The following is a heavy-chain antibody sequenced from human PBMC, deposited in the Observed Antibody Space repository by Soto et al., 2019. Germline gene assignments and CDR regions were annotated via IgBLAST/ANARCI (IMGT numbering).Heavy chain of an antibody. CDR1: GFTFSSHA. CDR3: ARDMSGGTYNYYYGMDV. Sequence: PGGSLRLSCTASGFTFSSHAMTWVRQAPGKGLEWVSGLSDSGGSTYYADSVKGRFTISRDNSKNTLYLQMNSLRADDTAVYYCARDMSGGTYNYYYGMDVWGQGTTVTVSS. J-gene: IGHJ6*02. CDR2: LSDSGGST. V-gene: IGHV3-23*01. D-gene: IGHD1-26*01.